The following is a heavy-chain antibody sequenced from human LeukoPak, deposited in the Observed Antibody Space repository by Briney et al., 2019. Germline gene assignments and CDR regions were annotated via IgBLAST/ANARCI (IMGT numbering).Heavy chain of an antibody. CDR2: ISGRGGST. D-gene: IGHD5-12*01. J-gene: IGHJ4*02. V-gene: IGHV3-23*01. CDR1: GFTFSSYA. CDR3: AKRATMSGATYYFDY. Sequence: SGGSLRLSCAASGFTFSSYAMSWVRQAPGKGLEGVSAISGRGGSTYYADSVKGRFAISRDNSNNMLYLQMNSLRAEDTAVYYCAKRATMSGATYYFDYWGQGTLVTVSS.